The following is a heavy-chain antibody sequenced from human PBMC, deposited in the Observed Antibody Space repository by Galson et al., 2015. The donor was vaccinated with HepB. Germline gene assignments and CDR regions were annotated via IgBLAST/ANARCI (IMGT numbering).Heavy chain of an antibody. CDR3: ARAQGPPYYYGMDV. V-gene: IGHV6-1*01. CDR2: TYYRSKWYN. J-gene: IGHJ6*02. Sequence: CAISGDSVSSNSAAWNWIRQSPSRGLEWLGRTYYRSKWYNEYAVSVKSRITINPDTSKNQFSLQLNSVTPEDTAVYYCARAQGPPYYYGMDVWGQGTTVTVSS. CDR1: GDSVSSNSAA.